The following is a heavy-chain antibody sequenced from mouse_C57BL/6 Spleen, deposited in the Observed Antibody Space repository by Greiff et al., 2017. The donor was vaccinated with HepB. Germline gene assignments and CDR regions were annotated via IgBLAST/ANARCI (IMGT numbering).Heavy chain of an antibody. CDR3: ARAGGSSYGYFDY. J-gene: IGHJ2*01. Sequence: DVKLQESGPGLVKPSQSLSLTCSVTGYSITSGYYWNWIRQFPGNKLEWMGYISYDGSNNYNPSLKNRISITRDTSKNQFFLKLNSVTTEDTATYYCARAGGSSYGYFDYWGQGTTLTVSS. CDR2: ISYDGSN. V-gene: IGHV3-6*01. CDR1: GYSITSGYY. D-gene: IGHD1-1*01.